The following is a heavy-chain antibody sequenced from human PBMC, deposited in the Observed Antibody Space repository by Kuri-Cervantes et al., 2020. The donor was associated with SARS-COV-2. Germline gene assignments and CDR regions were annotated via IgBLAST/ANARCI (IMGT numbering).Heavy chain of an antibody. CDR1: GFTFSSYS. D-gene: IGHD3-16*01. CDR2: ISSSSSYI. Sequence: ETLSLTCAASGFTFSSYSMNWVRQAPGKGLEWVSSISSSSSYIYYADSVKGRFTISRDNAKNSLYLQTNSLRAEDTAVYYCARVGLGGDFDYWGQGTLVTVSS. J-gene: IGHJ4*02. CDR3: ARVGLGGDFDY. V-gene: IGHV3-21*01.